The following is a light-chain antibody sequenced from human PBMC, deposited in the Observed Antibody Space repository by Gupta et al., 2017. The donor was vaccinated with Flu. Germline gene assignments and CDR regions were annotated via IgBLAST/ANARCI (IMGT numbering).Light chain of an antibody. Sequence: DRQMTQSPSSLSASVGDRVTITCQASQDISNYLNWYQQKPGKAPKLLIYDASNLEKGVPSRFSGSGSGTDFTFTISSLQPEDIATYYCQQYDNLLLTFGEGTKVEIK. CDR1: QDISNY. CDR3: QQYDNLLLT. J-gene: IGKJ4*01. CDR2: DAS. V-gene: IGKV1-33*01.